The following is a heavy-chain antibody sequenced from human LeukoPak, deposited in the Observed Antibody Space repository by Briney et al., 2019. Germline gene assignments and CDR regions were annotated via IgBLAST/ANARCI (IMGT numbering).Heavy chain of an antibody. J-gene: IGHJ4*02. CDR3: ARSYDSSGYYKFDY. CDR1: GGSISSGGYY. V-gene: IGHV4-31*03. Sequence: SETLSLTCTVSGGSISSGGYYWSWIRQRPGKGLEWIGYIYYSGSTYYNPSLKSRVTISVDTSKNQFSLKLSSVTAADTAVYYCARSYDSSGYYKFDYWGQGTLVTVSS. D-gene: IGHD3-22*01. CDR2: IYYSGST.